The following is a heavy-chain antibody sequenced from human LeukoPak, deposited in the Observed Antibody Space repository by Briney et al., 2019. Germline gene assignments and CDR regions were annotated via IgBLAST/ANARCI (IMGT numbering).Heavy chain of an antibody. CDR3: AKDRGSSGWNGLDY. Sequence: GGSLRLSCAASGFTFSSYGMHWVRQAPGKGPEWVTFIRYDGSNKYYADSVKGRFTISRDNSKNTLYLQMIGLRAEDTAVYYCAKDRGSSGWNGLDYWGQGTLVTVSS. CDR2: IRYDGSNK. CDR1: GFTFSSYG. D-gene: IGHD6-19*01. J-gene: IGHJ4*02. V-gene: IGHV3-30*02.